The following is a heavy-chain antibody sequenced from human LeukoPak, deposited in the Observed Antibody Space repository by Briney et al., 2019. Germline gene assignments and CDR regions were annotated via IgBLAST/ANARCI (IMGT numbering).Heavy chain of an antibody. J-gene: IGHJ5*01. CDR1: GYSFNTYW. Sequence: GESLKISCKGFGYSFNTYWIGRVRPIPGKGLEVMGIIYPGDSDTRHSPSFQGQVNISADKSLSTAYLQWSSLKAADTAMYFCARLIPTATNWFDSWGQGTLVTVSS. CDR2: IYPGDSDT. CDR3: ARLIPTATNWFDS. D-gene: IGHD3-16*01. V-gene: IGHV5-51*01.